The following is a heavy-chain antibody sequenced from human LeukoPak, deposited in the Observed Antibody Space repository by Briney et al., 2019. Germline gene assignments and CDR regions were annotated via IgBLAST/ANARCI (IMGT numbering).Heavy chain of an antibody. CDR1: GFTVSSNY. J-gene: IGHJ4*02. D-gene: IGHD6-13*01. CDR3: ASGGIAAAETDY. Sequence: PGGSLRLFCAASGFTVSSNYMSWVRQAPGKGLEWVSDIYSGGSTYYADSVKGRFTISRDNSKNTLYLQMNSLRAEDTAVYYCASGGIAAAETDYWGQGTLVTVSS. V-gene: IGHV3-53*01. CDR2: IYSGGST.